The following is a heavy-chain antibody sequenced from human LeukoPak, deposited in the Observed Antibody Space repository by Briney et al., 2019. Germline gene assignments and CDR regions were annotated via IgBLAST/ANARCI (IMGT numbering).Heavy chain of an antibody. CDR1: GFTVSSNY. CDR2: IYSDGST. D-gene: IGHD3-22*01. J-gene: IGHJ4*02. Sequence: GGSLRLSCAASGFTVSSNYMSWVRQAPGKGLEWVSVIYSDGSTYYADSVKGRFTISRDNSKNTLYLQMNSLRAEDTAVYYCAREYYDSSGYYYYFDYWGQGTLVTVSS. V-gene: IGHV3-53*01. CDR3: AREYYDSSGYYYYFDY.